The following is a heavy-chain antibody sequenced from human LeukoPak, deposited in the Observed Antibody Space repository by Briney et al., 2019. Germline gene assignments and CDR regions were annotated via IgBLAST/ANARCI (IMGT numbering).Heavy chain of an antibody. CDR2: INPNGGDT. J-gene: IGHJ4*02. D-gene: IGHD6-13*01. V-gene: IGHV1-2*06. CDR3: ARVAYTSSWSNFDY. CDR1: GYNFPAYF. Sequence: GASVKVSCKASGYNFPAYFMHWLRQAPGQGLEWIGRINPNGGDTKYAQKFQGRVTMARDTSTSTAYMELSSLTSDDTAVYYCARVAYTSSWSNFDYWGQGTLVTVSS.